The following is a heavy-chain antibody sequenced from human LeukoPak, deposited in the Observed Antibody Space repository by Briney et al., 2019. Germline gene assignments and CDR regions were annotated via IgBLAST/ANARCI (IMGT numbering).Heavy chain of an antibody. Sequence: GASVEVSCKASGYTFTDYGLSWVRQAPGQGLEWMGWIRVYNGDTNYAQKFQGRLTVTTDPSTSTAYMELRSLRSDDTAAYYCARGGDNYMDFWGQGTLVTISS. CDR3: ARGGDNYMDF. CDR1: GYTFTDYG. V-gene: IGHV1-18*01. J-gene: IGHJ4*02. D-gene: IGHD1-1*01. CDR2: IRVYNGDT.